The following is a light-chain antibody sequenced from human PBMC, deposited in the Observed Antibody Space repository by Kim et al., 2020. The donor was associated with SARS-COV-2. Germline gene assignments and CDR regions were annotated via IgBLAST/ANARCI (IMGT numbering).Light chain of an antibody. CDR3: QQYGNSPWT. V-gene: IGKV3-20*01. Sequence: TPGNRATLSCRASQSFINNYLAWYQQEPGQAPRLLMYDASTRATDIPDSFSGSGSGTDFTLTISRLEPEDFAVYYCQQYGNSPWTFGQGTKVDIK. J-gene: IGKJ1*01. CDR2: DAS. CDR1: QSFINNY.